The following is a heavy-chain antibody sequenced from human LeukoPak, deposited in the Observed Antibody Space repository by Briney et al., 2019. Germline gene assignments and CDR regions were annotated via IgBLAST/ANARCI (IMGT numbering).Heavy chain of an antibody. Sequence: SETLSLTCAVYGGSFSGYYWSWIRQPPGKGLEWIGEINHSGSTNYNPSLKSRVTISVDTSKNQFSLKLSSVTAADTAVYYCARQAYYYDSSGYYSPKYYFDYWGQGTLVTVSS. CDR2: INHSGST. D-gene: IGHD3-22*01. CDR1: GGSFSGYY. V-gene: IGHV4-34*01. CDR3: ARQAYYYDSSGYYSPKYYFDY. J-gene: IGHJ4*02.